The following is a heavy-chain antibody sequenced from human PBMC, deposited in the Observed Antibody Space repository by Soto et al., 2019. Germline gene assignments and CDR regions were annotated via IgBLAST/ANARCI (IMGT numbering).Heavy chain of an antibody. V-gene: IGHV3-15*01. J-gene: IGHJ6*03. CDR2: IKSKTDGGTT. Sequence: GGSLRLSCAASGFTFSNAWMSWVRQAPGKGLEWVGRIKSKTDGGTTDYAAPVKGRFTISRDDSKNTLYLQMNSLKTEDTAVYYCTTNSQGSRYYYYYYMDVWGKGTTVTVSS. CDR3: TTNSQGSRYYYYYYMDV. CDR1: GFTFSNAW. D-gene: IGHD1-26*01.